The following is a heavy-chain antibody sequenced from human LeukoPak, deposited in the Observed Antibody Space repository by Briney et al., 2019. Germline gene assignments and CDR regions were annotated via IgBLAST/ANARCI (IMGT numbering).Heavy chain of an antibody. J-gene: IGHJ4*02. CDR1: GFTFSSTT. V-gene: IGHV3-23*01. Sequence: GGSLRLSCVASGFTFSSTTMGWVRQAPGRGLEWVSSITAIDGRTYYADSVRGRFTISRDNSKNTVYLQLNSLSAGDTAIYYCTKDRRGPAAGTWYFDSWGQGTLVTVSS. D-gene: IGHD6-13*01. CDR2: ITAIDGRT. CDR3: TKDRRGPAAGTWYFDS.